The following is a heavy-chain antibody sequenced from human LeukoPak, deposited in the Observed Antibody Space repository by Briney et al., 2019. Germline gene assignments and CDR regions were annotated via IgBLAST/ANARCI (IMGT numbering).Heavy chain of an antibody. J-gene: IGHJ4*02. CDR3: ASSTAIGY. V-gene: IGHV3-48*03. CDR2: ISSSGSTI. CDR1: GFSFSSYE. Sequence: QPGGSLRLSCAASGFSFSSYEMNWVRQAPGKGLEWVSYISSSGSTIYNADSVKGRFTISRDNAKNSLYLQMNSLRAEDTAVYYCASSTAIGYWGQGTLVTVSS.